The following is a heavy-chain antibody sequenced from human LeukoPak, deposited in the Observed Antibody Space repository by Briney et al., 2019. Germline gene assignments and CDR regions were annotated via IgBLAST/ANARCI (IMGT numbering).Heavy chain of an antibody. D-gene: IGHD3-10*01. CDR3: ARADGSEPPFDY. Sequence: SETLSLTCAVYGGSFSGYYWSWIRQPPGKGLEWIGEINHSGSTNYNPSLKSRVTISVDTSKNQFSLKLSSVTAADTAVYYCARADGSEPPFDYWGQGTLVTVSA. CDR2: INHSGST. V-gene: IGHV4-34*01. J-gene: IGHJ4*02. CDR1: GGSFSGYY.